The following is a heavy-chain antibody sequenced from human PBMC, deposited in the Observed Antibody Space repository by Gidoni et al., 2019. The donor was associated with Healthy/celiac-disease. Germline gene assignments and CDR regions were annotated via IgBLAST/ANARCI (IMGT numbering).Heavy chain of an antibody. CDR3: ARDCSWALRSDAFDI. V-gene: IGHV1-69*01. CDR1: GGTFSSYA. D-gene: IGHD4-17*01. CDR2: IIPSFGTA. J-gene: IGHJ3*02. Sequence: QVQLVQSGAEVKKPGSSVKVSCKASGGTFSSYAISWVRKAPGQGLEGMGGIIPSFGTANYAQKFQGRVTITADESTSTAYMGLSSLRSEDTAVYYCARDCSWALRSDAFDIWGQGTMVTVSS.